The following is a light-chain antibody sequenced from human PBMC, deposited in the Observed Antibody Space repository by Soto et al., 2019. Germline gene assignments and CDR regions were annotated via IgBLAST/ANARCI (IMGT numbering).Light chain of an antibody. V-gene: IGKV3-11*01. Sequence: EIVLTQSPATLSLSPGERATLSCRASQSISSYLAWYQHKPGQSPRLLIYDASNRATGIPARFSGSGSGTDVTLTISSLEPEDFAVYYCQQRSVWPPLSFGGGTKVEIK. CDR3: QQRSVWPPLS. J-gene: IGKJ4*01. CDR1: QSISSY. CDR2: DAS.